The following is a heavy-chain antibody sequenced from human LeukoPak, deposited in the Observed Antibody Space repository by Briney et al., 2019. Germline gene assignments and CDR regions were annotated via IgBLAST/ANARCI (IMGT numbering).Heavy chain of an antibody. D-gene: IGHD3-10*01. Sequence: GASVKVSCKASGYTFTSYAMHWVRQAPGQRLEWMGWINAGNGNTKYSQKFQGRVTITRDTSASTAYMEPSSLRSEDTAVYYCARDFGYYYGSGSYQPLDYWGQGTLVTVSS. J-gene: IGHJ4*02. CDR2: INAGNGNT. CDR3: ARDFGYYYGSGSYQPLDY. CDR1: GYTFTSYA. V-gene: IGHV1-3*01.